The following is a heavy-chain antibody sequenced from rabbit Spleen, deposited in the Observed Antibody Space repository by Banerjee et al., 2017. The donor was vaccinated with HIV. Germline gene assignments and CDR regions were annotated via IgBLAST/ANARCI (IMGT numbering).Heavy chain of an antibody. D-gene: IGHD3-1*01. CDR2: IATGSGDGT. V-gene: IGHV1S40*01. CDR1: GFSFSSYYY. Sequence: QSLEESGGGLVQPEGSLTLTCKASGFSFSSYYYMCWVRQAPGKGLEWIGCIATGSGDGTYYASWVNDRFTISKTSSTTVTLQMTSLTAADTATYFCARDNDDAGYDFNLWGQGTLVTVS. J-gene: IGHJ4*01. CDR3: ARDNDDAGYDFNL.